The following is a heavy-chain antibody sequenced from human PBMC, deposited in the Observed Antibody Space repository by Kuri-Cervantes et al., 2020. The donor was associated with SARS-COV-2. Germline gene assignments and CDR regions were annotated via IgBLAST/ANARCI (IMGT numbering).Heavy chain of an antibody. Sequence: GGSLRLSCKGSGYSFTSYWIGWVRQMPGKGLEWMGIIYPGDSDTRYSPSFQGQVIISADKSTTTAYLQWSSLKASDTAMYYCARLLFWSGFVDSWGQGTLVTVSS. V-gene: IGHV5-51*01. D-gene: IGHD3-3*01. CDR1: GYSFTSYW. J-gene: IGHJ4*02. CDR2: IYPGDSDT. CDR3: ARLLFWSGFVDS.